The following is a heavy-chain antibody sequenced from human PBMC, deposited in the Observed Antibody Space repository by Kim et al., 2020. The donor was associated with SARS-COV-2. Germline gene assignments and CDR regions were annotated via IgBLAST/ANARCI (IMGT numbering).Heavy chain of an antibody. CDR2: ITDSGAKT. V-gene: IGHV3-23*01. CDR1: GFTFSYYP. J-gene: IGHJ4*02. D-gene: IGHD3-16*01. CDR3: AKEIKAGGVADE. Sequence: GGSLRLSCVASGFTFSYYPMSWVRQAPGKGLEWVSAITDSGAKTYYPDAMKGRFTISRDNSKNTLFLEMNSLTADDTALYYCAKEIKAGGVADEWGQGTLVTVSS.